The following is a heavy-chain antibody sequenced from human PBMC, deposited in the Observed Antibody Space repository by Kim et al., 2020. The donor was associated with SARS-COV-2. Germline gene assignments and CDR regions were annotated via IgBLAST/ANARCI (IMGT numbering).Heavy chain of an antibody. CDR2: INHSGST. V-gene: IGHV4-34*01. CDR1: GGSFSGYY. Sequence: SETLSLTCAVYGGSFSGYYWSWIRQPPGKGLEWIGEINHSGSTNYNPSIKSRVTISVDTSKNQFSLKLSSVTAADTAVYYCARDKSIAARSRYMDVWGKG. D-gene: IGHD6-6*01. CDR3: ARDKSIAARSRYMDV. J-gene: IGHJ6*03.